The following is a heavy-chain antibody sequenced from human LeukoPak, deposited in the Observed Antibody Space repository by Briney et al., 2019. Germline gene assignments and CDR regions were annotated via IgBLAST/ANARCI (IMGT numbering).Heavy chain of an antibody. J-gene: IGHJ5*02. V-gene: IGHV1-18*01. CDR1: GYTFTSFG. Sequence: GASVKVSCKASGYTFTSFGITWVRQAPGQGLEWMGWISVYNGKTNCAPKLQGRVTMTTDTSTSAAYMELRSLRSDDTAVYYCARAVTGHSSSWFNWFDPWGQGTLVTVSS. CDR2: ISVYNGKT. CDR3: ARAVTGHSSSWFNWFDP. D-gene: IGHD6-13*01.